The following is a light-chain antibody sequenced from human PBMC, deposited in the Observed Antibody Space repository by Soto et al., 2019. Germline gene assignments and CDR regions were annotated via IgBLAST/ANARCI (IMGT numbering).Light chain of an antibody. J-gene: IGKJ2*01. Sequence: DIQMTQSPSSLSASVGDRVTITCRASQSISIYLNWYQQKPGKGPKILIYGASSLQSGVPSRISGTGSGTDFALTISSLQPEDCATYYCQQGYSTPYTFGQGTKLEIK. CDR1: QSISIY. CDR2: GAS. V-gene: IGKV1-39*01. CDR3: QQGYSTPYT.